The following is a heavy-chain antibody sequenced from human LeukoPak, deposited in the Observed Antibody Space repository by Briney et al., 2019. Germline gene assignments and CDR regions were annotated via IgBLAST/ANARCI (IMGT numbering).Heavy chain of an antibody. CDR3: ARPPTRREEDSFHI. V-gene: IGHV5-51*01. D-gene: IGHD6-6*01. CDR1: GYSFTSYW. J-gene: IGHJ3*02. CDR2: IYPGDSNT. Sequence: GESLKISCKGSGYSFTSYWIGWGRQMPGKGLWWMGIIYPGDSNTKYSTSFQGQVTISADKSISTAYLQWSSLKASDTAVYYCARPPTRREEDSFHIWGQGTMVTVSS.